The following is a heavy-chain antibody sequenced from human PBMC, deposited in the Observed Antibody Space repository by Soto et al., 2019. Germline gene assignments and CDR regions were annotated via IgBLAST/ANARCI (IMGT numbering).Heavy chain of an antibody. CDR1: GFTFSSYW. V-gene: IGHV3-74*01. D-gene: IGHD5-12*01. CDR2: INSDGSST. Sequence: EVQLVESGGGLVQPGGSLRLSCAASGFTFSSYWMHWVRQAPGKGMVWVSRINSDGSSTRDADSVKGRFTISRDNAKNTLYLQMNSLRAEDTAVYYFAREGEKVVATTNRVYWGQGTLVTVSA. CDR3: AREGEKVVATTNRVY. J-gene: IGHJ4*02.